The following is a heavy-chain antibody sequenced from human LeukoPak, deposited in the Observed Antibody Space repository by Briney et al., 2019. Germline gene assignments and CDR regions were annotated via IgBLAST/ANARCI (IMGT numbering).Heavy chain of an antibody. CDR1: GYTFTGYY. Sequence: GASVKVSCKASGYTFTGYYMHWVRQAPGQGLEWMGWINPNSGGTNYAQKFQGWVTMTRDTSISTAYMELSRLRSDDTAVYYCATLERDGGPSISSYWGQGTLVTVSS. CDR2: INPNSGGT. J-gene: IGHJ4*02. D-gene: IGHD1-1*01. V-gene: IGHV1-2*04. CDR3: ATLERDGGPSISSY.